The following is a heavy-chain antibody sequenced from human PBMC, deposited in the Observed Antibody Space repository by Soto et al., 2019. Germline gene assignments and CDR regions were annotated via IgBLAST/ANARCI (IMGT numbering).Heavy chain of an antibody. CDR3: ARSSTIGKGTAPWDY. CDR2: ITGSSSYT. CDR1: GFTFSDYY. V-gene: IGHV3-11*06. Sequence: QVQLVESGGGLVKPGGSLTLPCAASGFTFSDYYMNWIRQAPGKGLEWVSHITGSSSYTNYADSVKGRFTVSRDNAKNSLFLQMNRLRADDTGIYFCARSSTIGKGTAPWDYWGRGTLVAVSS. D-gene: IGHD1-26*01. J-gene: IGHJ4*02.